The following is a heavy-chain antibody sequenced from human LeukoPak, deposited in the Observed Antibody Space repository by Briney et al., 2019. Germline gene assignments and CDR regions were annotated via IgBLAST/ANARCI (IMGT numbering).Heavy chain of an antibody. CDR1: GYSISSGYY. V-gene: IGHV4-38-2*02. J-gene: IGHJ2*01. D-gene: IGHD1/OR15-1a*01. Sequence: SETLSLTCTVSGYSISSGYYWGWIRQPPGKGLEWIGSIYHSGSTYYNPSLKSRVTISVDTSKNQFSLKLTSVTAADTAVYYCAGTNIRWQTHWYFDLWGRGTLVTVSS. CDR3: AGTNIRWQTHWYFDL. CDR2: IYHSGST.